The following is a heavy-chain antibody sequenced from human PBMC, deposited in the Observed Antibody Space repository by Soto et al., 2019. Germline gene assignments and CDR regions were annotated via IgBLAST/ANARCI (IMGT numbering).Heavy chain of an antibody. Sequence: QVQLVESGGGVVQPGGSLRLSCAASGVTFNTYIMHWVRQAPGKGLEWVSGISSVGSREYYADSVKGRFTISRVNSKNTLFLQMNSLRVEDTAVYYCARVGTSMVHDYWGQGTQVTVSS. V-gene: IGHV3-30-3*01. D-gene: IGHD5-18*01. CDR1: GVTFNTYI. CDR2: ISSVGSRE. CDR3: ARVGTSMVHDY. J-gene: IGHJ4*02.